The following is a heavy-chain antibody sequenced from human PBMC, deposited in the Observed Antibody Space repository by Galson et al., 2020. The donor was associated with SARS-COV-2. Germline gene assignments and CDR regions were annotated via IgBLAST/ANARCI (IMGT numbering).Heavy chain of an antibody. V-gene: IGHV1-24*01. CDR1: GYTLTELS. Sequence: ASVKVTCQVSGYTLTELSMHWVRQAPGKGLEGMGGFDPEDGETLDAQKFQGRDTMTEDTSTDTAYMELSSLRSEDTAVYYCATVPAFWSGYYLVYWGEGTLVTVSS. J-gene: IGHJ4*02. CDR3: ATVPAFWSGYYLVY. D-gene: IGHD3-3*01. CDR2: FDPEDGET.